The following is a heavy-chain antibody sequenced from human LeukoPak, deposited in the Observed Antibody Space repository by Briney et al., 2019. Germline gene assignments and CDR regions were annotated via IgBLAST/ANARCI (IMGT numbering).Heavy chain of an antibody. J-gene: IGHJ4*02. D-gene: IGHD1-26*01. Sequence: SETLSLTCTVSGGSISSSSYYWGWIRQPPGKGLEWIGSIYYSGSTYYNPSLKSRVTISVDTSKNQFSLKLSSVTAADTAVYYRARRIVGATHDYWGQGTLVTVSS. CDR3: ARRIVGATHDY. CDR1: GGSISSSSYY. V-gene: IGHV4-39*01. CDR2: IYYSGST.